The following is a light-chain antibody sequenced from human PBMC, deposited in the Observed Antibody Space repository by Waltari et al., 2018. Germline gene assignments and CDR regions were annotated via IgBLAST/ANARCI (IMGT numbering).Light chain of an antibody. CDR1: QSVSRN. CDR3: HQYNNWPPWT. Sequence: ETVMTQSQATLFVSPGERATISCRASQSVSRNLAWYQQKPGQAPRLLIYDASTRATGIPARFSGSGSGTEFTLTISSLQSEDFAIYHCHQYNNWPPWTFGQGTKVEIK. V-gene: IGKV3-15*01. CDR2: DAS. J-gene: IGKJ1*01.